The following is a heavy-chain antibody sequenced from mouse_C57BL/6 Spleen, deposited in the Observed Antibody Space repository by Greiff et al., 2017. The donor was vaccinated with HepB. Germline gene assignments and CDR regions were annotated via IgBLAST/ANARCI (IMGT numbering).Heavy chain of an antibody. CDR2: ISDGGGYT. J-gene: IGHJ2*01. Sequence: EVQGVESGGGLVKPGGSLKLSCAASGFTFSSYAMSWVRQTPEKRLEWVATISDGGGYTYYPDNVKGRITISRDNAKNNLFLHMSHLKSEDTAMYYCGRDENDDDGFDYWGQGTTLTVSS. D-gene: IGHD2-4*01. V-gene: IGHV5-4*01. CDR3: GRDENDDDGFDY. CDR1: GFTFSSYA.